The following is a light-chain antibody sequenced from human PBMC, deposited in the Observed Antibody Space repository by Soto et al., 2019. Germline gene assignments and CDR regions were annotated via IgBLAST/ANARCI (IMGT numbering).Light chain of an antibody. J-gene: IGKJ4*01. Sequence: EIGIKPSSATLAVAPGEGAPLPFRARQGIGYTLAWYQQKPGQTPRLLIFGASIRATGVPARFSGSGSGTDFTLTINSLQSEDFAVYYCQHYVNWPLTFGGGTKVESK. CDR1: QGIGYT. V-gene: IGKV3-15*01. CDR2: GAS. CDR3: QHYVNWPLT.